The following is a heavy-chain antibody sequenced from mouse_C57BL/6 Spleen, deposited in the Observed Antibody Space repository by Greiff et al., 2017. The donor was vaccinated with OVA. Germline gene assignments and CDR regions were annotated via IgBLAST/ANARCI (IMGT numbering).Heavy chain of an antibody. CDR1: GYAFSSYW. Sequence: VQLQQSGAELVKPGASVKISCKASGYAFSSYWMNWMKQRPGKGLEWIGQIYPGDGDTNYNGKLKGKATLTADKSSSTAYMQLSSLTSEDSAVYFCARRDGWFAYWGQGTLVTVSA. CDR2: IYPGDGDT. J-gene: IGHJ3*01. CDR3: ARRDGWFAY. D-gene: IGHD3-3*01. V-gene: IGHV1-80*01.